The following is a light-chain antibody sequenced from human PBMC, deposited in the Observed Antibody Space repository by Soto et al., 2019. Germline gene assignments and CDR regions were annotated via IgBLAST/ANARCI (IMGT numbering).Light chain of an antibody. CDR2: SND. J-gene: IGLJ2*01. CDR1: SSNIGTNT. Sequence: QAVVTQPPSASGTPGQRVSISCSGGSSNIGTNTVNWYQHLPGTAPKLLIFSNDERPSGISDRFSASKSGNTASLTISGLQAEDEATYFCCSHAGRGTVLFGGGTKVTVL. CDR3: CSHAGRGTVL. V-gene: IGLV1-44*01.